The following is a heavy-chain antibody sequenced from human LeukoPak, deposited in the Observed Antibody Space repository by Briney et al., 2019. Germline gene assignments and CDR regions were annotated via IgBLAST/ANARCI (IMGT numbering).Heavy chain of an antibody. Sequence: PSETLSLTCTVSGGSISSSSYYWGWIRQPPGKGLEWIGSIYYSGSTYYNPSLKSRVTISLDTSKNQFSLKLSSVTAADTAVYYCARSQVGSSMVRGRVAFDYWGQGTLVTVSS. V-gene: IGHV4-39*01. J-gene: IGHJ4*02. CDR2: IYYSGST. CDR1: GGSISSSSYY. CDR3: ARSQVGSSMVRGRVAFDY. D-gene: IGHD3-10*01.